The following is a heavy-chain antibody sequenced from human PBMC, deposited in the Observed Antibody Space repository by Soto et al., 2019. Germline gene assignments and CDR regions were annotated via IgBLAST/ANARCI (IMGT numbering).Heavy chain of an antibody. CDR1: GGSIRNHY. CDR3: TRANWYSEY. D-gene: IGHD7-27*01. J-gene: IGHJ4*02. V-gene: IGHV4-59*11. CDR2: IYSDGNT. Sequence: QVQLQESGPGLVKPSEHLSLTCSVSGGSIRNHYWSWTRQPPGQGLEWIGYIYSDGNTNYTPSLKSRVTMAVDTSRIQISLKLTTVTAADTAVYYCTRANWYSEYWGQGTLVTVSS.